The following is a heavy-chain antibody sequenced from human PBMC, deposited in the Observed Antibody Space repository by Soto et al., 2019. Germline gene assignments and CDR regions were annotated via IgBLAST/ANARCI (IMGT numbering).Heavy chain of an antibody. CDR2: ISYDGSNK. Sequence: QVQLVESGGGVVQPGRSLRLSCAASGFTFSSYGMHWVRQAPGKGLEWVAVISYDGSNKYYADSVKGRFTIARDNSKNTLYLQMNILSAEDTAVYYWAKDGRHYGGLDYWGQGTLVTVSS. D-gene: IGHD4-17*01. V-gene: IGHV3-30*18. CDR1: GFTFSSYG. CDR3: AKDGRHYGGLDY. J-gene: IGHJ4*02.